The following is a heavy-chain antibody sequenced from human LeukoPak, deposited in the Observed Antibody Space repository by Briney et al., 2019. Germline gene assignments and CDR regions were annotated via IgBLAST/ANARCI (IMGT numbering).Heavy chain of an antibody. D-gene: IGHD1-26*01. Sequence: GGSLRLSCAASGFTFSSYGMHWVRQAPGKGLEWVAVIWYDGSNTYYADSVKGRFTISRDNSKNTLYLQMNSLRAEDTAVYYCAKDWYSGSYDAFDIWGQGTMVTVSS. CDR3: AKDWYSGSYDAFDI. V-gene: IGHV3-33*06. CDR2: IWYDGSNT. CDR1: GFTFSSYG. J-gene: IGHJ3*02.